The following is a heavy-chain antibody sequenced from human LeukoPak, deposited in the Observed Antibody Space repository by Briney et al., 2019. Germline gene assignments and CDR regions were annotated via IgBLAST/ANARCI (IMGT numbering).Heavy chain of an antibody. V-gene: IGHV3-30*02. CDR3: ARGLQGIDY. D-gene: IGHD4-11*01. CDR2: IRSDGSNT. J-gene: IGHJ4*02. Sequence: GGSLRLSCAASGFTFSNFGMHWVRQAPGKGLEWVAFIRSDGSNTYYADSVKGRFTISRDNSRNTLYLQMDSLRAEDTAVYYCARGLQGIDYWGQGTLVTVSS. CDR1: GFTFSNFG.